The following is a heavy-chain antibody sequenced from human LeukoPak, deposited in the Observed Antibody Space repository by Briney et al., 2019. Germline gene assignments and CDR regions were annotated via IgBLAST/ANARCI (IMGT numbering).Heavy chain of an antibody. CDR2: ISWNSGSI. V-gene: IGHV3-9*01. CDR3: AKDSSGWCYFDY. J-gene: IGHJ4*02. CDR1: GFTFDDYA. Sequence: GRSLRLSCAASGFTFDDYAMHWVRQAPGKGLEWVSGISWNSGSIGYADSVKGRFTISRDNAKNSLYLQMNSLRAEDTALYYCAKDSSGWCYFDYWGQGTLVTVSS. D-gene: IGHD6-19*01.